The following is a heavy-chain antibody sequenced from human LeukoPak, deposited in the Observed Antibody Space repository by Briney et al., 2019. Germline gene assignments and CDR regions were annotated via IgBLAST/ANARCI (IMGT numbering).Heavy chain of an antibody. D-gene: IGHD5-24*01. V-gene: IGHV5-51*01. CDR1: GYRFNNYW. CDR2: IYPGDSDT. Sequence: GESLKISCKGPGYRFNNYWIGWVRQMPGKGLEWMGIIYPGDSDTRYSPSFQGQVTISADKSISTAYLQWSSLKASDTAMYYCARRGDVYNEPLDYWGQGTLVTVSS. J-gene: IGHJ4*02. CDR3: ARRGDVYNEPLDY.